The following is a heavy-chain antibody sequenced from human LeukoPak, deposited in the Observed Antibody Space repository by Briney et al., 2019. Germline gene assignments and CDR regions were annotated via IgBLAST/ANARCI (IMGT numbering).Heavy chain of an antibody. CDR3: ARVNFGSSWYYFDY. V-gene: IGHV4-34*01. CDR2: INHIGST. CDR1: SGSFSGYY. D-gene: IGHD6-13*01. Sequence: PSETLSLTCAVYSGSFSGYYWSWIRQPPGKGLEGIGEINHIGSTNYNPSLKSRVTISVATSKNQFSLTLSSVTAADTAVYYCARVNFGSSWYYFDYWGQGTLVTVSS. J-gene: IGHJ4*02.